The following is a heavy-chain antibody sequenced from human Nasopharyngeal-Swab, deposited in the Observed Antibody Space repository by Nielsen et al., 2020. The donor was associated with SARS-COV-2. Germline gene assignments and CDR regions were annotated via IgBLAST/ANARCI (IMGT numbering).Heavy chain of an antibody. Sequence: WIRQPPGKGLEWIGHIYYTGLTNSNPSLRSRVTISVDRSKNQFSLSLTSVTAADTAVYYCARRIADYMDVWGKGTTVTVSS. CDR2: IYYTGLT. V-gene: IGHV4-59*08. D-gene: IGHD2-21*01. CDR3: ARRIADYMDV. J-gene: IGHJ6*03.